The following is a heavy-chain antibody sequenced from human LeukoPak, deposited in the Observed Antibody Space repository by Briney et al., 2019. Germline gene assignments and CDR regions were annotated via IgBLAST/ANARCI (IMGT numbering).Heavy chain of an antibody. CDR2: ISYIGST. V-gene: IGHV4-59*11. J-gene: IGHJ3*01. CDR3: ASDSISTNAFDA. Sequence: PSETLSLTCTVSGGSFTTHYWSWIRQPPGKGLEWIGYISYIGSTNYNPSLKSRVTISIDTSKNEVSLMLTSVTAADTAVYYCASDSISTNAFDAWGQGTMVTVSS. D-gene: IGHD2-2*01. CDR1: GGSFTTHY.